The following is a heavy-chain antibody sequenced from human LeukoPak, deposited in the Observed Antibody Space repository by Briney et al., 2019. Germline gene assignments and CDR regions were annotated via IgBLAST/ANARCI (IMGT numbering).Heavy chain of an antibody. Sequence: PSQTLSLTCTVSGGSISSGSYYWSWIRQPAGKGLEWIGRIYTSGSTNYNPSLKSRVTISVDTSKNQFSLKLSSVTAADTAVYYCAGLRYSGSFTDYWGQGTLVTVSS. V-gene: IGHV4-61*02. J-gene: IGHJ4*02. D-gene: IGHD1-26*01. CDR2: IYTSGST. CDR1: GGSISSGSYY. CDR3: AGLRYSGSFTDY.